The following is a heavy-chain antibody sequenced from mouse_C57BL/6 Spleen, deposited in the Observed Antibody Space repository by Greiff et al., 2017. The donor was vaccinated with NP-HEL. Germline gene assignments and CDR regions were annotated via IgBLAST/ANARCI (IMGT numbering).Heavy chain of an antibody. CDR1: GYTFTSHW. J-gene: IGHJ4*01. CDR2: IFPGSGST. Sequence: VQLQESGPELVRPGASVKISCKAPGYTFTSHWMQWVRQRPGQGLGWIGEIFPGSGSTYYNEKFKGKATLTVDTSSSTAYMQLSSLTSEDSAVYFCARKSYYGSSYNYAMDYWGQGTSVTVSS. CDR3: ARKSYYGSSYNYAMDY. D-gene: IGHD1-1*01. V-gene: IGHV1-56*01.